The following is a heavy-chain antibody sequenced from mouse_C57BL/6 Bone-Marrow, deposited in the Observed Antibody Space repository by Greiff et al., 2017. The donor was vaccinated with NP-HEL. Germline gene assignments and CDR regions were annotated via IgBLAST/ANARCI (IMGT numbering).Heavy chain of an antibody. Sequence: EVQLQQSGPELVKPGASVKIPCKASGYTFTDYNMDWVKQSHGKSLEWIGDINPNNGGTIYNQKFKGKATLTVDKSSSTAYMELRSLTSEDTAVYYCARPLFTTSSSPWYFEVWGTGTTVTVSS. D-gene: IGHD1-1*01. CDR1: GYTFTDYN. CDR3: ARPLFTTSSSPWYFEV. CDR2: INPNNGGT. V-gene: IGHV1-18*01. J-gene: IGHJ1*03.